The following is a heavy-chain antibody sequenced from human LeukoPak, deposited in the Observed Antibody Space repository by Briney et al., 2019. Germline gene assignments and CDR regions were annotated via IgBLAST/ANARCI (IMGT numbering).Heavy chain of an antibody. CDR2: IYYSGST. V-gene: IGHV4-39*07. D-gene: IGHD3-22*01. Sequence: SETLSLTCTVSGGSISSSSYYWGWIRQPPGKGLEWIGSIYYSGSTYYNPSLKSRVTISVDTSKNQFSLKLSSVTAADTAVYYCARDAKTFYDSSGYLFDYWGQGTLVTVSS. CDR1: GGSISSSSYY. J-gene: IGHJ4*02. CDR3: ARDAKTFYDSSGYLFDY.